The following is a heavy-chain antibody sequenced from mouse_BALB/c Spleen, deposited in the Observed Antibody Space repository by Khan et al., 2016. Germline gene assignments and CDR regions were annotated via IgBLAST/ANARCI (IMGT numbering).Heavy chain of an antibody. D-gene: IGHD1-1*01. V-gene: IGHV4-1*02. Sequence: EVQLVETGGGLVQPGGSLKLSCAASGFDFSRYWMSWVRQAPGKGLEWIGEINPDSSTINYTPSLKDKFIISRDNAKTTLYLQRSKVRSEDTALYYCARAGYYGYLAYWGQGTLVSVSA. CDR3: ARAGYYGYLAY. J-gene: IGHJ3*01. CDR2: INPDSSTI. CDR1: GFDFSRYW.